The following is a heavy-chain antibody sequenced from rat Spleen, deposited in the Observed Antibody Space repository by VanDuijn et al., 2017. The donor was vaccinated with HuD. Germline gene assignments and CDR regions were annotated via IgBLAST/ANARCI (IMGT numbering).Heavy chain of an antibody. J-gene: IGHJ3*01. CDR3: ARWGLGYYGYEGGFAY. CDR1: GYSITSNY. CDR2: ISYSGST. D-gene: IGHD1-7*01. V-gene: IGHV3-1*01. Sequence: EVQLQESGPGLVKPSQSLSLTCSVTGYSITSNYWGWIRKFPGNELEWMGYISYSGSTTYHPSLTSRISITRDTSKNQFFLQLNSVTTEDTATYYCARWGLGYYGYEGGFAYWGQGTLVTVSS.